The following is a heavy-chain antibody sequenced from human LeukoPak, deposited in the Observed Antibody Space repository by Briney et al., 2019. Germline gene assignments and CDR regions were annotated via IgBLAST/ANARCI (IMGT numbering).Heavy chain of an antibody. CDR1: GFTFSSYT. CDR3: AELGITMIGGV. V-gene: IGHV3-21*01. Sequence: GGSLRLSCAASGFTFSSYTLNWVRQAPGKGLEWVSSISSSSSYIFYADSVKGRFTISRDNAKNSLYLQMDSLRAEDTAVYYCAELGITMIGGVWGKGTTVTISS. J-gene: IGHJ6*04. D-gene: IGHD3-10*02. CDR2: ISSSSSYI.